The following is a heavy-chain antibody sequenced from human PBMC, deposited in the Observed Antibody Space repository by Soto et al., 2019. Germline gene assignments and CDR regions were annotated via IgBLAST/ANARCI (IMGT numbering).Heavy chain of an antibody. CDR3: ARAGTTESDFDY. CDR2: IYYSEST. D-gene: IGHD1-7*01. CDR1: GGSISSYY. V-gene: IGHV4-59*01. Sequence: SETLSLTCTVSGGSISSYYWSWIRQPPGKGLEWIGYIYYSESTNYNPSLKSRVTISVDTSKNQFSLKLSSVTAADTAVYYCARAGTTESDFDYWGQGTLVTVSS. J-gene: IGHJ4*02.